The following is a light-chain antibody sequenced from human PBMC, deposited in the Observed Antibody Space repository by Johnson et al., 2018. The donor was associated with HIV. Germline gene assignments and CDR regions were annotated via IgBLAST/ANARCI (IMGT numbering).Light chain of an antibody. CDR1: SSNIGNNY. V-gene: IGLV1-51*02. CDR3: GTWDTSLSTGGA. CDR2: KNN. J-gene: IGLJ1*01. Sequence: QSVLTQPPSVSAAPGQKVTISCSGSSSNIGNNYVSWYQQLPGTAPKLLIYKNNQRPSGIPDRFSGSKYGTSATLGITGLQTGDEADYYCGTWDTSLSTGGAFGTGTKVTVL.